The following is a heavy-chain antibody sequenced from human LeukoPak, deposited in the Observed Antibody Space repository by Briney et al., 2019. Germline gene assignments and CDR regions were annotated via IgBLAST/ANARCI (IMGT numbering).Heavy chain of an antibody. D-gene: IGHD3-16*01. Sequence: ASVKVSCKASGYTFIDYGISWVRQAPGQGLEWMGWISAYNGNTNYAQKFQGRVTMTTDTSTSTVYMELRSLRSDDTAVYYCARIEGVNDYYYYYYMDVWGKGTTVTVSS. J-gene: IGHJ6*03. V-gene: IGHV1-18*01. CDR2: ISAYNGNT. CDR3: ARIEGVNDYYYYYYMDV. CDR1: GYTFIDYG.